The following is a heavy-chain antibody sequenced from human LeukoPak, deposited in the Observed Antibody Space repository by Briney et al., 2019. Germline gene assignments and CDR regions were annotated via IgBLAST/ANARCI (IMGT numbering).Heavy chain of an antibody. J-gene: IGHJ5*02. CDR3: AREVGYSSSWYGENWFEP. Sequence: GASLKVSCKASGGTLSSYAISRVRQAPGQGLERVGRIFPILGIANYAQKSQGRVTITGDKSPSTAYIELSSLRSEDTAVYYCAREVGYSSSWYGENWFEPWGQGTLVTASS. V-gene: IGHV1-69*04. CDR1: GGTLSSYA. D-gene: IGHD6-13*01. CDR2: IFPILGIA.